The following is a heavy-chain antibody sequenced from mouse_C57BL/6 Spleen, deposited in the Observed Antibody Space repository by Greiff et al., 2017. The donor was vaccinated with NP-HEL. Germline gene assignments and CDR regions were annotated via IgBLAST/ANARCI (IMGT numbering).Heavy chain of an antibody. CDR2: INPSSGYT. CDR1: GYTFTSYW. J-gene: IGHJ4*01. V-gene: IGHV1-7*01. Sequence: VQLQESGAELAKPGASVKLSCKASGYTFTSYWMHWVKQRPGQGLEWIGYINPSSGYTKYNQKFKDKATLTADKSSSTAYMQLSSLTYEDSAVYYCAINWDGEDYAMDYWGQGTSVTVSS. CDR3: AINWDGEDYAMDY. D-gene: IGHD4-1*01.